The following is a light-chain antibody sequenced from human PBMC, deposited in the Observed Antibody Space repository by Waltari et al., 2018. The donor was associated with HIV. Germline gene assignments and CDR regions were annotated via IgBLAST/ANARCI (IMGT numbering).Light chain of an antibody. V-gene: IGLV1-47*01. Sequence: QSVLTQPPSASATPGQRVTISCSGTNYHIGNKYASWYQQLPGTAPKVLIYRNNYRPSGVPDRFSGSKSGTSASLAISGLRSEDEADYYCATWDDNLSGWVFGGGTKLTVL. CDR3: ATWDDNLSGWV. J-gene: IGLJ3*02. CDR2: RNN. CDR1: NYHIGNKY.